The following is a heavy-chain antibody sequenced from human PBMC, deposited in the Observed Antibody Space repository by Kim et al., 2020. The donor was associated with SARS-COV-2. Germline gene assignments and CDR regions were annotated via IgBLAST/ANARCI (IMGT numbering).Heavy chain of an antibody. CDR3: ARAAITMVRGVIMPTSWF. J-gene: IGHJ5*01. V-gene: IGHV4-59*01. Sequence: SETLSLTCTVSGGSISSYYWSWIRQPPGKGLEWIGYIYYSGSTNYNPSLKSRVTISVDTSKNQFSLKLSSVTAADTAVYYCARAAITMVRGVIMPTSWF. D-gene: IGHD3-10*01. CDR1: GGSISSYY. CDR2: IYYSGST.